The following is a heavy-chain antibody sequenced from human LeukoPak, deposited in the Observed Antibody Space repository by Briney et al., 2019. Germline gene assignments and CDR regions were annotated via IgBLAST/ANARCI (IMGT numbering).Heavy chain of an antibody. Sequence: GESLKISCKASGYTFTSYAMHWVRQAPGQRLEWMGWINAGNGNTKYSQKFQGRVTITRDTSASTAYMELSSLRSEDTAVYYCARMSSLYGIDYWGQGTLVTVSS. V-gene: IGHV1-3*01. CDR1: GYTFTSYA. D-gene: IGHD2-8*01. CDR2: INAGNGNT. CDR3: ARMSSLYGIDY. J-gene: IGHJ4*02.